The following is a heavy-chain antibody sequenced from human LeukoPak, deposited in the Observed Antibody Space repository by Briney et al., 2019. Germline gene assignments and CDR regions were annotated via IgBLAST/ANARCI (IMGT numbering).Heavy chain of an antibody. V-gene: IGHV4-34*01. CDR1: GGSFSGYY. Sequence: SETLSLTCAVYGGSFSGYYWSWIRQPPGKGLEWIGEINHSGSTNYNPSLKSRVTISVDTSKNQFSLKLSSVTAADTAVYYCARASYDSSGYYSTLYFDYWGQGTLVTVSS. D-gene: IGHD3-22*01. J-gene: IGHJ4*02. CDR2: INHSGST. CDR3: ARASYDSSGYYSTLYFDY.